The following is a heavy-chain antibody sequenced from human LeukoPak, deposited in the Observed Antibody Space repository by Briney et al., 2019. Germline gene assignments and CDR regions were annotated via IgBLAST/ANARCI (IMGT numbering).Heavy chain of an antibody. CDR3: ARDPERYLRTGKFDY. CDR2: INSYSSHI. D-gene: IGHD5/OR15-5a*01. V-gene: IGHV3-21*01. CDR1: GFTFSTSA. J-gene: IGHJ4*02. Sequence: PGGSLRLSCAASGFTFSTSAMNWVRQVSGKGLEWVSSINSYSSHIYYAASVRGRFTVSRDNARNSVFLQMNSLTAEDTAVYYCARDPERYLRTGKFDYWGQGTLVTVSS.